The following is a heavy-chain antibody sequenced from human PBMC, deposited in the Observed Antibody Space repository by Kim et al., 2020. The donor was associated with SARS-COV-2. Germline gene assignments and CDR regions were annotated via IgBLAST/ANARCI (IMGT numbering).Heavy chain of an antibody. CDR1: GFTFSSYA. V-gene: IGHV3-30*04. J-gene: IGHJ4*02. CDR2: ISYDGSNK. CDR3: ARNYDILTGYWEPFDY. D-gene: IGHD3-9*01. Sequence: GGSLRLSCAASGFTFSSYAMHWVRQAPGKGLEWVAVISYDGSNKYYADSVKGRFTISRDNSKNTLYLQMNSLRAEDTAVYYCARNYDILTGYWEPFDYWGQGTLVTVSS.